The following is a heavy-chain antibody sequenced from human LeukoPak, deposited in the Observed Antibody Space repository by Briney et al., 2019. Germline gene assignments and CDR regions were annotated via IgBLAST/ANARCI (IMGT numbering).Heavy chain of an antibody. J-gene: IGHJ4*02. CDR1: GDSISSDY. Sequence: PSETLSLTCTVSGDSISSDYWNWIRQPPGKGLEWIGYIYYSGSTNYNPSLKSRVTILVDTSKNQFSLNLRSVTAADTAMYYCARGTFGGVISNWGQGTLVTVSS. D-gene: IGHD3-16*02. CDR2: IYYSGST. CDR3: ARGTFGGVISN. V-gene: IGHV4-59*01.